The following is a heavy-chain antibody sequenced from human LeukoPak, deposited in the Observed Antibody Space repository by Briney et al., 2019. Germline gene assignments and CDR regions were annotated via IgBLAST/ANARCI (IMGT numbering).Heavy chain of an antibody. CDR1: GFIVSSNY. J-gene: IGHJ4*02. CDR3: AALARDY. V-gene: IGHV3-53*01. CDR2: IHNDGST. Sequence: GGSLRLSCAASGFIVSSNYMTWVRQAPGEGLEWVSVIHNDGSTYYTDSVKGRFTISRDNSKNTLYLQMNSLRVEDTAVYYCAALARDYWGQGALVTVSS. D-gene: IGHD3-3*02.